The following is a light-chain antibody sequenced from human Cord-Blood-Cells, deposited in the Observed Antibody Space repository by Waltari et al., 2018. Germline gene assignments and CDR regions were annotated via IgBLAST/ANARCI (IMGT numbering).Light chain of an antibody. CDR3: QQYDNLPPDT. CDR1: QDISNY. CDR2: DAS. Sequence: DIQMTQSPSSLSASVGDRVTITCQASQDISNYLNWYQQKPGKAPKLLIYDASNLETGVTSRFSGSGSGTDFTFTISSLQPEDIATYSCQQYDNLPPDTFGGGTKVEIK. J-gene: IGKJ4*01. V-gene: IGKV1-33*01.